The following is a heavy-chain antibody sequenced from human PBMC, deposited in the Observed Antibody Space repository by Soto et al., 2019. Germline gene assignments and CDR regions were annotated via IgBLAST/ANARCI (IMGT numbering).Heavy chain of an antibody. CDR1: GFTFNRFG. CDR2: ISYDGTNK. Sequence: QVQLVESGGGVVQPGMSLRLSCAVSGFTFNRFGMHWVRQPPGKGLEWVADISYDGTNKYYADSVKGRYTISRDNSQNTLFLQMNSLSPEDTAMYYCAKAVDISVRGVPPSDCWGQGTLVTVSS. V-gene: IGHV3-30*18. D-gene: IGHD3-10*01. CDR3: AKAVDISVRGVPPSDC. J-gene: IGHJ4*02.